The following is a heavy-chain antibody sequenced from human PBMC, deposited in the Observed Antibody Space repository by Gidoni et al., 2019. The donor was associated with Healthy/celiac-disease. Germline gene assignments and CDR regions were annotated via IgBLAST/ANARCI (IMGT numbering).Heavy chain of an antibody. Sequence: GSTYYADSVKGRFTISRDNSKNTLYLQMNSLRAEDTAVYYCAEDGKVGITGTTGYFDYWGQGTLVTVSS. CDR2: GST. V-gene: IGHV3-23*01. J-gene: IGHJ4*02. CDR3: AEDGKVGITGTTGYFDY. D-gene: IGHD1-7*01.